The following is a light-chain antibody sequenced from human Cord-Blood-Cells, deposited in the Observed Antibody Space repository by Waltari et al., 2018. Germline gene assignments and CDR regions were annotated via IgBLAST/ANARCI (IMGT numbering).Light chain of an antibody. CDR3: QQSYSTPRT. Sequence: DIQMTQSPSSLSASVVDRVTITCRASQSISSYLNWYQQKPGKAPKLLIYAASSLQSGVPSRFSGSGSGTDFTLTISRLQPEDFATYYCQQSYSTPRTFGQGTKVEIK. V-gene: IGKV1-39*01. CDR1: QSISSY. CDR2: AAS. J-gene: IGKJ1*01.